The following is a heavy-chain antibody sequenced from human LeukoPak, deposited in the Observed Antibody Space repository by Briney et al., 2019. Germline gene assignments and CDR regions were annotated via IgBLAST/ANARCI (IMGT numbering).Heavy chain of an antibody. V-gene: IGHV1-2*02. D-gene: IGHD4-11*01. CDR2: INPNSGGT. CDR3: ASSNPYYYYMDV. CDR1: GYTFTGYY. Sequence: ASVMVSCKASGYTFTGYYMHWVRQAPGQGLEWMGWINPNSGGTNYAQKFQGRVTMTRDTSISTAYMELSRLRSDDTAVYYCASSNPYYYYMDVWGKGTTVTVSS. J-gene: IGHJ6*03.